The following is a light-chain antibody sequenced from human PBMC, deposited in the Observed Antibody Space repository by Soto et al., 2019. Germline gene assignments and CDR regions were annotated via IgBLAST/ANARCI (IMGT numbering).Light chain of an antibody. J-gene: IGKJ1*01. CDR3: QQSYSTPRT. CDR2: AAS. Sequence: DIQMTQSPSSLSASVGDRVTITCRASQSISIYLNWYQQKPGKAPKVLIYAASSLQSGVPSRFSGSGSGTDFTLTISSLQPEDFATYYCQQSYSTPRTCGQGTKVEIK. CDR1: QSISIY. V-gene: IGKV1-39*01.